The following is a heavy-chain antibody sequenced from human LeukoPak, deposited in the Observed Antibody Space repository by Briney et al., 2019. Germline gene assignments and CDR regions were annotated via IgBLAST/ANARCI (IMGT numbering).Heavy chain of an antibody. V-gene: IGHV1-2*02. Sequence: VXCXXXXYTFXXXYMHWVRQAPGQGLEWMGWINPNSGGTNYAQKFQGRVTMTRDTSISTAYMELSRLRSDDTAVYYCARVVKPLWEATVTPLHYWGQGTLVTVSS. CDR3: ARVVKPLWEATVTPLHY. CDR2: INPNSGGT. D-gene: IGHD4-11*01. J-gene: IGHJ4*02. CDR1: XYTFXXXY.